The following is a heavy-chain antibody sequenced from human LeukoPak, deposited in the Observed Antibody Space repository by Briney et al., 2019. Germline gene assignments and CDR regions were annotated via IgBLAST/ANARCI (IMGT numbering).Heavy chain of an antibody. D-gene: IGHD3-22*01. Sequence: PSETLSLTCTVSGGSISSYYWSWIRQPAGKGLEWIGRIYTSGSTNYNPSLKSRVTMSVDTSKNQFSLKLSSVTAADTAAYYCARETVVVVITTWSPAFDIWGQGAMVTVSS. CDR3: ARETVVVVITTWSPAFDI. CDR1: GGSISSYY. V-gene: IGHV4-4*07. CDR2: IYTSGST. J-gene: IGHJ3*02.